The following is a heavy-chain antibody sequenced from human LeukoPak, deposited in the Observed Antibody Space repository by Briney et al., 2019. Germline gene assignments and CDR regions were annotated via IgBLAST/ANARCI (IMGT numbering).Heavy chain of an antibody. J-gene: IGHJ4*02. V-gene: IGHV3-21*01. CDR3: ARSDIAAREYDF. Sequence: GGSLRLSCAASGFTFSTYSMNWVRQAPGKGLEWISSISSSSSYIYYADSVKGRFTISRDNAKNSLYLQMNSLRAEDTAVYYCARSDIAAREYDFWGQGTLVTVSS. CDR2: ISSSSSYI. D-gene: IGHD6-13*01. CDR1: GFTFSTYS.